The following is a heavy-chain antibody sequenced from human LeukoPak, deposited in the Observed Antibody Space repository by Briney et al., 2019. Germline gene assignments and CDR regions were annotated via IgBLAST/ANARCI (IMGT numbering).Heavy chain of an antibody. CDR2: ISSSGGST. Sequence: PGGSLRLSCAASGFTFSIYAMGWVRQAPGKGLEWVSAISSSGGSTYYADSVKGRFTVSRDNSQNLLYLQMTSLRAEDTAIYYCAKPPAEYRSNWYTYFFDYWGQGSLVTVSS. CDR1: GFTFSIYA. CDR3: AKPPAEYRSNWYTYFFDY. D-gene: IGHD6-13*01. J-gene: IGHJ4*02. V-gene: IGHV3-23*01.